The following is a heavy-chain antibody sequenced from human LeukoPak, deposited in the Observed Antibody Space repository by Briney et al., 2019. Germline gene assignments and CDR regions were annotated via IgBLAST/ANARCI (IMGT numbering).Heavy chain of an antibody. CDR1: GFTFSSYA. CDR2: ISGSGGST. J-gene: IGHJ3*01. Sequence: LTGGSLRLSCAASGFTFSSYAMSWVRQAPGKGLEWVSAISGSGGSTYYADSVKGRFTISRGNSKNTLYLQMNSLRAEDTAVYYCARRGDGGRAFDVWGQGTMVTVSS. CDR3: ARRGDGGRAFDV. V-gene: IGHV3-23*01. D-gene: IGHD5-24*01.